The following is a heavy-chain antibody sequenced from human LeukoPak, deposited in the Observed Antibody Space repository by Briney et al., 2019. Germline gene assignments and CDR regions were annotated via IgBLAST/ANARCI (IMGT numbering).Heavy chain of an antibody. Sequence: GGSLRLSCAASGFTFSSYAMSWVRQAPGKGLEWVSAISGSGGSTYYADSVKGRFTISRDNSKNTLYLQMNSLRAEDTAVYYCAKAGAGPTESMATWWFDPWGQGTLVTVSS. CDR2: ISGSGGST. J-gene: IGHJ5*02. V-gene: IGHV3-23*01. CDR1: GFTFSSYA. D-gene: IGHD5-24*01. CDR3: AKAGAGPTESMATWWFDP.